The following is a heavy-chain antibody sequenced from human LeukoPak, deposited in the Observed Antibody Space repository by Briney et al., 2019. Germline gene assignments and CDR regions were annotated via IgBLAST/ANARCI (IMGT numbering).Heavy chain of an antibody. V-gene: IGHV1-69*05. Sequence: GASVKVSCKASGGTFSSYAVSWVRQAPGQGLEWMGGIIPIFGTANYAQKFQGRVTITTDESTSTAYMELSSLRSEDTAVYYCAREGAHIVVVPAAIPHDAFDIWGQGTMVTVSS. J-gene: IGHJ3*02. D-gene: IGHD2-2*02. CDR2: IIPIFGTA. CDR3: AREGAHIVVVPAAIPHDAFDI. CDR1: GGTFSSYA.